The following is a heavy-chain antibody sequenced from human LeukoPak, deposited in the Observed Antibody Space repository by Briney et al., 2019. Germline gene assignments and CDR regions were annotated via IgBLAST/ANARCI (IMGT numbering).Heavy chain of an antibody. CDR2: IRSATYGGTT. CDR3: SKKMRISFWPDH. J-gene: IGHJ4*02. CDR1: GFTFADFT. Sequence: PGGSLRLSCSTSGFTFADFTIHWFRQSPGKGLEWLGFIRSATYGGTTEYAASVKGRFTISRHDSRNIAYLQMSGLTTEDTAVYYCSKKMRISFWPDHWGQGTRVTVSS. D-gene: IGHD2-15*01. V-gene: IGHV3-49*03.